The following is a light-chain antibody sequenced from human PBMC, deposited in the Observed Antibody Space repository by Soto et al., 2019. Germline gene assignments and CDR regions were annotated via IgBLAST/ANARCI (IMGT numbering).Light chain of an antibody. Sequence: DIQMTQSPSTLSASVGDRVTITCRASQTISSWLAWYQQKPGKAPKLLIYDASSLESGVPSRFSGSGSGTEVTLTISSLQPDDFATYYCQQYNRHSEWTFGQGTKVEIK. V-gene: IGKV1-5*01. CDR1: QTISSW. CDR3: QQYNRHSEWT. J-gene: IGKJ1*01. CDR2: DAS.